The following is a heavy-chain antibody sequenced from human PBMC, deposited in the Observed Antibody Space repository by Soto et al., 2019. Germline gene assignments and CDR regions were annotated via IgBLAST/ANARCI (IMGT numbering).Heavy chain of an antibody. J-gene: IGHJ4*02. V-gene: IGHV4-59*13. CDR2: IHDSGST. CDR1: GGSMSNYY. D-gene: IGHD3-3*01. CDR3: ARGSRSGYYAY. Sequence: SETLSLTCTVSGGSMSNYYWSWIRQPPGKGLEWIGYIHDSGSTKYSPSLKSRVTISLDTSKNHFSLNLTSVTAADTAVYFCARGSRSGYYAYWGQGTLVNVSS.